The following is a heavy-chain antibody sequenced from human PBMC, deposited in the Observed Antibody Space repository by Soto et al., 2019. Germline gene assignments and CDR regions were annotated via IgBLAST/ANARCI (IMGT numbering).Heavy chain of an antibody. CDR1: DGSMSSRSYY. CDR2: ISYIGST. Sequence: QLELQGSGPGLVKPSETLSLTCSVSDGSMSSRSYYWGWMRQPPGKGLEWIASISYIGSTYHNPHLQSSVTISIDKSKNQFYLNLRSVTAADTAVYYCASHRGIAVAGTDFWGPGTLVTVSS. V-gene: IGHV4-39*01. CDR3: ASHRGIAVAGTDF. D-gene: IGHD6-19*01. J-gene: IGHJ4*02.